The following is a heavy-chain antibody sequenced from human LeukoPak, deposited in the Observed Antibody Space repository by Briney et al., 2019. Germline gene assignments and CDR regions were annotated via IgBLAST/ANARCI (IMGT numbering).Heavy chain of an antibody. D-gene: IGHD5-12*01. CDR1: GYTFTSYD. V-gene: IGHV1-8*01. CDR2: MNPNSGNT. Sequence: GASVKVSCKASGYTFTSYDINWVRQATGQGLEWMGWMNPNSGNTGYAQKFQGRVTMTRNTSISTAYMELSSLRSEDTAVYYCARGKSGYALNKVFYYYYYVDVWGKGTTVTVSS. J-gene: IGHJ6*03. CDR3: ARGKSGYALNKVFYYYYYVDV.